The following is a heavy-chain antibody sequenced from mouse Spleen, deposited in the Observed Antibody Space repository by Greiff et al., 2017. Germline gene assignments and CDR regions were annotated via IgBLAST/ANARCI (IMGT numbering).Heavy chain of an antibody. CDR3: ARITTVGWYFDV. CDR2: IYPGSGNT. D-gene: IGHD1-1*01. Sequence: VKLQESGAELVRPGASVKLSCKASGYTFTDYYINWVKQRPGQGLEWIARIYPGSGNTYYNEKFKGKATLTAEKSSSTAYMQLSSLTSEDSAVYFCARITTVGWYFDVWGTGTTVTVSS. V-gene: IGHV1-76*01. CDR1: GYTFTDYY. J-gene: IGHJ1*03.